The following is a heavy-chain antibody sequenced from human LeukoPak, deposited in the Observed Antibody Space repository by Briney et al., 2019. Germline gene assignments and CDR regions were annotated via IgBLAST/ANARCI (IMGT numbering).Heavy chain of an antibody. CDR3: ARQEGYNHFDY. Sequence: SETLSLTCTVSGGSISSYSWSWIRQPPGKGLEWIGYIYYSGSTNYNPSLKSRVTISVDTSKNQFSLKLSSVTAADTAVYYCARQEGYNHFDYWGQGTLVTVSS. J-gene: IGHJ4*02. V-gene: IGHV4-59*08. D-gene: IGHD5-24*01. CDR2: IYYSGST. CDR1: GGSISSYS.